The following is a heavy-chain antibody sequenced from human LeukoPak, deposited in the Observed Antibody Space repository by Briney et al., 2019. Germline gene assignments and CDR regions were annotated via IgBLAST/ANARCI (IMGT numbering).Heavy chain of an antibody. J-gene: IGHJ3*02. CDR1: GFTFSSYS. CDR3: ARDAYCSGGSCYTGGFDI. CDR2: ISSSSSTI. Sequence: GSLRLSCAASGFTFSSYSMNWVRQAPGKGLEWVSYISSSSSTIYYADSVKGRFTISRDNAKNSLYLQMNSLRAEDTAVYYCARDAYCSGGSCYTGGFDIWGQGTMVTVSS. D-gene: IGHD2-15*01. V-gene: IGHV3-48*04.